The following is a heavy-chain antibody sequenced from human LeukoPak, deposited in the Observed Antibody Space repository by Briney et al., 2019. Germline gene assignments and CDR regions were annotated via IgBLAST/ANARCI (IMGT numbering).Heavy chain of an antibody. CDR2: ISSSGSTI. CDR3: ARRVRGTQRDWFDP. D-gene: IGHD3-10*01. V-gene: IGHV3-48*03. Sequence: GGSLRLSCAASGFTFSSYEMNWVRQAPGKGLEWVSYISSSGSTIYYADSVKGRFTISRDNAKNSLYLQMNSLRAEDTAVYYCARRVRGTQRDWFDPWGQGTLVTVSS. CDR1: GFTFSSYE. J-gene: IGHJ5*02.